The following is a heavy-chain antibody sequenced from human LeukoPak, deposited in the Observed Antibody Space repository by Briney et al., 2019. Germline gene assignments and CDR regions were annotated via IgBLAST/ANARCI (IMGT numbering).Heavy chain of an antibody. Sequence: SVKLSCKASGGTFSRYAISWVRQAPGQGLEWMGGIIPIFGTANYAQKFQGRVTITTDESTSTAYMELSSLRSEDTAVYYCARHPPYQLFHAFDIWGQGTMVTVSS. CDR2: IIPIFGTA. D-gene: IGHD2-2*01. V-gene: IGHV1-69*05. CDR1: GGTFSRYA. CDR3: ARHPPYQLFHAFDI. J-gene: IGHJ3*02.